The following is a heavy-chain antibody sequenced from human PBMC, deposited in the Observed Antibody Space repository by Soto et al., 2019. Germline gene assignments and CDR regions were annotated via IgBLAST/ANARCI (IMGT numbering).Heavy chain of an antibody. V-gene: IGHV3-9*01. CDR2: ISWSSDTL. D-gene: IGHD4-17*01. CDR3: AKDTYGGDRHTYSYFDL. CDR1: GFTFDDYG. Sequence: EVQLEESGGGLVQPGRSLRLSCAASGFTFDDYGMHWVRQVPGKGLEWVSGISWSSDTLDYADSVKGRFTISRDNAKNSLYLQMNSLRPDDTALYYCAKDTYGGDRHTYSYFDLWGRGTLVTVSS. J-gene: IGHJ2*01.